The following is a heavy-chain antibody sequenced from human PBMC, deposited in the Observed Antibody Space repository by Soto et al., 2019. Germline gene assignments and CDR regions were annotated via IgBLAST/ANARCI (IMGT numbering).Heavy chain of an antibody. J-gene: IGHJ4*02. D-gene: IGHD3-22*01. V-gene: IGHV3-23*01. CDR1: GFTFSSYA. CDR3: AKDWQDYYDSSGYFDY. Sequence: GGSLRLSCAASGFTFSSYAMSWVRQAPGKGLEWVSAISGSGGSTYYADSVKGRFTISRDNSKNTLYLQMNSLRAEDTAVYYCAKDWQDYYDSSGYFDYWGQGTLVTVS. CDR2: ISGSGGST.